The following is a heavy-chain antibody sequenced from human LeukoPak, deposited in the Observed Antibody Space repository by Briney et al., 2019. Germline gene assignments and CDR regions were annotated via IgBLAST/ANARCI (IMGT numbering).Heavy chain of an antibody. CDR2: ISGYNGNT. J-gene: IGHJ6*02. CDR1: GYTFTSYA. CDR3: ARGCSYGSDYYYGMDV. Sequence: ASVKVSCKASGYTFTSYAISWVRQAPGQGLEWMGWISGYNGNTKYAQKVQGRVTMTTDTSTSTAYMELRSLRPDDTAVYYCARGCSYGSDYYYGMDVWGQGTTVTVSS. V-gene: IGHV1-18*01. D-gene: IGHD5-18*01.